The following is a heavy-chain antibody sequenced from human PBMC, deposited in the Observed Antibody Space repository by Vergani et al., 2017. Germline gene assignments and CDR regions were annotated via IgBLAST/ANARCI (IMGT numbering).Heavy chain of an antibody. J-gene: IGHJ6*03. Sequence: QVQLVESGGGVVQPGRSLRLSCAASGFTFSSYGMHRVRQAPGKGLEWVAVISYDGSNKYYADSVKGRFTISRDNSKNTLYLQMNSLRAEDTAVYYCAKTLVDTAPDYYYYYMDVWGKGTTVTVSS. CDR1: GFTFSSYG. CDR2: ISYDGSNK. CDR3: AKTLVDTAPDYYYYYMDV. D-gene: IGHD5-18*01. V-gene: IGHV3-30*18.